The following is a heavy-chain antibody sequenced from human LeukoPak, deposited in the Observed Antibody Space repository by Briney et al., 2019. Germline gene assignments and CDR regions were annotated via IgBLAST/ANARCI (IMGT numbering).Heavy chain of an antibody. Sequence: GGSLRLSCAASGFTFSDYYMAWIRQAPGEGLTWISYVPGASTTMYYADSVKGRFTISRDNAKNLLYLQMDSLRAEDTAVYYCARDATSISASGGYFDLWGRGTLVTVSS. CDR3: ARDATSISASGGYFDL. D-gene: IGHD6-6*01. V-gene: IGHV3-11*04. J-gene: IGHJ2*01. CDR2: VPGASTTM. CDR1: GFTFSDYY.